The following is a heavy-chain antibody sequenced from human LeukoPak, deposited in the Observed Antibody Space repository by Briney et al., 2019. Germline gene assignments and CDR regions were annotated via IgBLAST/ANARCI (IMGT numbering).Heavy chain of an antibody. Sequence: PSETLSLTCTVYGGTISGYYWSWIRQPPGKGLEWIGEINHSGSTNYNPSLKSRVTISVDTSKNQFSLKLSSVTAADTAVYYCARYPRFVSYYYYGMDVWGQGTTVTVSS. CDR1: GGTISGYY. CDR2: INHSGST. CDR3: ARYPRFVSYYYYGMDV. D-gene: IGHD3-3*01. V-gene: IGHV4-34*01. J-gene: IGHJ6*02.